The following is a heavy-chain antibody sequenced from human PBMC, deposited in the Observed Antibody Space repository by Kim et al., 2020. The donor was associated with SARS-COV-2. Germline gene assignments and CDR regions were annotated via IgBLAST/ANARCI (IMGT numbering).Heavy chain of an antibody. D-gene: IGHD5-18*01. CDR3: ARVQVDTAMT. J-gene: IGHJ4*02. Sequence: STYYNPSLKSRVTISVDTSKNQFSLELSSVTAADTAVYYCARVQVDTAMTWGQGTLVTVSS. V-gene: IGHV4-39*07. CDR2: ST.